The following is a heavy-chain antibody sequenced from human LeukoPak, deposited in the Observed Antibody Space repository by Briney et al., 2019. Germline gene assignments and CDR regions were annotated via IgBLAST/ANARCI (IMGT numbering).Heavy chain of an antibody. CDR2: IYYSGST. CDR1: GGSTSSYY. J-gene: IGHJ5*02. CDR3: ARGWGYNWFDP. V-gene: IGHV4-59*13. D-gene: IGHD3-16*01. Sequence: SETLSLTCTVSGGSTSSYYWSWLRQPPGKGLEWIGYIYYSGSTNYNPSLKSRVTISVDTSKNQFSLKLSSVTAADTAVYYCARGWGYNWFDPWGQGTLVTVSS.